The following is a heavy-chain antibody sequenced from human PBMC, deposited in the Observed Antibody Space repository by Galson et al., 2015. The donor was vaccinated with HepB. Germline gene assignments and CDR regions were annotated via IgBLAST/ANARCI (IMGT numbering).Heavy chain of an antibody. CDR2: IWYDGSNK. V-gene: IGHV3-33*01. CDR1: GFTFSSYG. J-gene: IGHJ4*02. CDR3: ARGGPGYYYDSSGYGIDY. D-gene: IGHD3-22*01. Sequence: SLRLSCAASGFTFSSYGMHWVRQAPGKGLEWVAVIWYDGSNKYYADSVKGRFTISRDNSKNTLYLQMNSLRAEDTAVYYCARGGPGYYYDSSGYGIDYWGQGTLVTVSS.